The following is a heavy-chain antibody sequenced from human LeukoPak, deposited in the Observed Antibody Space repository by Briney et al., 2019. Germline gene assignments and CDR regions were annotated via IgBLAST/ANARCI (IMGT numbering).Heavy chain of an antibody. CDR1: GFTFSSYS. CDR2: ISSSSSYI. Sequence: GGSLRLSRAASGFTFSSYSMNWVRQAPGKGLEWVSSISSSSSYIYYADSVKGRLTISRDNAKNSQYLQMNSLRAEDTAVYYCARDIGSSGHYDVYYFDCWGQGTLVTVSS. V-gene: IGHV3-21*01. J-gene: IGHJ4*02. CDR3: ARDIGSSGHYDVYYFDC. D-gene: IGHD3-22*01.